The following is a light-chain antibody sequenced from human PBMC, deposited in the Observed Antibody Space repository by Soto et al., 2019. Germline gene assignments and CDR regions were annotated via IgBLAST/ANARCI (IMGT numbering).Light chain of an antibody. CDR2: DVR. V-gene: IGLV2-14*01. CDR1: SSDVGGYNS. CDR3: SSYDSTRTRV. J-gene: IGLJ3*02. Sequence: QSALTQPASVSGSPGQSITISCTGTSSDVGGYNSVSWYHQYAGTAPKLMIYDVRYRSSGISTLFSGSKSGDTSSLTIAGLQADDEDDYFCSSYDSTRTRVYGGGTKLTVL.